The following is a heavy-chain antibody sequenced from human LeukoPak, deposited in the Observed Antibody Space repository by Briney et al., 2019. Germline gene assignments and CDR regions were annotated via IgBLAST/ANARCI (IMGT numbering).Heavy chain of an antibody. J-gene: IGHJ4*02. Sequence: GGSLRLSCAASGFTFSSNEMNWVRQVPGKGLEWVSYISSSGGTMFYADSVKGRFTISRDNAKNSVYLQMNSLRAEDTAVYYCAKDSLDYWGQGTLVTVSS. CDR1: GFTFSSNE. CDR2: ISSSGGTM. V-gene: IGHV3-48*03. CDR3: AKDSLDY.